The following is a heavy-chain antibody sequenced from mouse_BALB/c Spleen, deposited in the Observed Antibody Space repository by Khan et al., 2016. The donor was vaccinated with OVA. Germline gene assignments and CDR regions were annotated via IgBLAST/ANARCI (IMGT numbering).Heavy chain of an antibody. D-gene: IGHD2-14*01. CDR2: INPSNGYT. Sequence: QVQLQQSGAELARPGASVKMSCKAFGYTFTSYTIHWIKLRPGQGLEWIGFINPSNGYTNYNQKFKDKATLNADKSSTTVYMQLSILTSDYSAVYNCVRDGAYHRNDGWFAYWGQGTLVTVSA. CDR3: VRDGAYHRNDGWFAY. J-gene: IGHJ3*01. CDR1: GYTFTSYT. V-gene: IGHV1-4*01.